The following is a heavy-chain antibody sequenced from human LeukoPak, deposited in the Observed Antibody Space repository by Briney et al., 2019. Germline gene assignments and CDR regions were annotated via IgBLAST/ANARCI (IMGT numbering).Heavy chain of an antibody. CDR2: IYHSGST. D-gene: IGHD3-22*01. J-gene: IGHJ4*02. CDR1: GYSISSGYY. Sequence: SETLSLTCIVSGYSISSGYYWGWIRQSPGKGLEWIGNIYHSGSTYYNPSLKSRVTISVDTSKNQFSLKLSSVTAADTAVYYCARVLSGWYDSSGPFDYWGQGTLVTVSS. CDR3: ARVLSGWYDSSGPFDY. V-gene: IGHV4-38-2*02.